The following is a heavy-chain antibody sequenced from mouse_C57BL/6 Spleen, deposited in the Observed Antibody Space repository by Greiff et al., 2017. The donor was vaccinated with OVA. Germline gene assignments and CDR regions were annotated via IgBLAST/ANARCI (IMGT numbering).Heavy chain of an antibody. D-gene: IGHD1-1*01. CDR1: GFSFTSYA. CDR2: IWTGAGP. CDR3: ARNWDYGRSYWYFDV. V-gene: IGHV2-9-1*01. J-gene: IGHJ1*03. Sequence: QVQLQQSGPGLVAPSQRLSLTCTVSGFSFTSYAISWVRQPPGTGLEWLGVIWTGAGPNYTSALKSRLSISKDKSKSKVCLKMNRMQAEDTARYYGARNWDYGRSYWYFDVWGTGTTVTVSS.